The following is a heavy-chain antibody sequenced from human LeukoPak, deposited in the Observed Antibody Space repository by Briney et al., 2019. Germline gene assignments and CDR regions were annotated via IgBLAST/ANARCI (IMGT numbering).Heavy chain of an antibody. V-gene: IGHV4-30-2*01. CDR2: IYHTGST. D-gene: IGHD5-18*01. CDR3: ARVDTVMGVAFDI. J-gene: IGHJ3*02. CDR1: GGSISSSGYS. Sequence: PSETLSLTCAVSGGSISSSGYSWSWIRQPPGKGLEGIGYIYHTGSTNSTLSLKIPVTISVDRSQIYFNLKLVSVTAADTAVYYCARVDTVMGVAFDIWGQGTMVTVSS.